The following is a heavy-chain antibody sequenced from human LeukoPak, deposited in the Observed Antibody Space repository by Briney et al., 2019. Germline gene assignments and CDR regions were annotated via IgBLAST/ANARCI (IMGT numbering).Heavy chain of an antibody. CDR3: ATNIARQGFDAFDI. Sequence: GASVKVSCKVSGYTLTELSMHWVRQAPGKGLEWMGGFDPEDGETIYAQKFQGRVTMTEDTSTDTAYMELSSLRSEDTAVYYCATNIARQGFDAFDIWGQGTMVTVSS. CDR1: GYTLTELS. V-gene: IGHV1-24*01. CDR2: FDPEDGET. J-gene: IGHJ3*02. D-gene: IGHD6-6*01.